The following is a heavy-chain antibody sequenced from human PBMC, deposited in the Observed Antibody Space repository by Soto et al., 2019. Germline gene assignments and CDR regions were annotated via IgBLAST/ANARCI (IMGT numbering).Heavy chain of an antibody. CDR2: ISAYNGNT. D-gene: IGHD3-3*01. CDR3: ARGGSYYDFWSGIPYYYYGMDV. J-gene: IGHJ6*02. V-gene: IGHV1-18*04. CDR1: GYTFTSYG. Sequence: PSVKVSCKASGYTFTSYGISWVRQAPGKGLEWMGWISAYNGNTNYAQKLQGRVTMTTDTSTSTAYMELRSLRSDDTAVYYCARGGSYYDFWSGIPYYYYGMDVWGQGTTVTVS.